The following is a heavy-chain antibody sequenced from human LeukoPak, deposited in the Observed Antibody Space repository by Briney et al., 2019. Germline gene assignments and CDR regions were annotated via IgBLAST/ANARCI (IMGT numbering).Heavy chain of an antibody. Sequence: SETLSLTCTVSGGSISSSSYYWGWIRQPPGKGLEWIGSIYYSGSTYYNPSLKSRVTISVDTSKNQFSLKLSSVTAADTAVYYCVRHGLSSKKIVGATIVYWGQGTLVTVSS. D-gene: IGHD1-26*01. CDR2: IYYSGST. CDR3: VRHGLSSKKIVGATIVY. V-gene: IGHV4-39*01. CDR1: GGSISSSSYY. J-gene: IGHJ4*02.